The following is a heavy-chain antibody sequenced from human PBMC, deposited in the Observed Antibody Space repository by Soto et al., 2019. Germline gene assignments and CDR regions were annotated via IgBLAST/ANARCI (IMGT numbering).Heavy chain of an antibody. D-gene: IGHD3-22*01. V-gene: IGHV1-69*13. CDR3: VRDGSPYERSGYYYLY. CDR1: GGSFSRYG. Sequence: SVKVSCKASGGSFSRYGLNWVRQAPGQGLEWMGGIIPVFGRANYAQKFQGRVTIIADESTSTGYMELRSLRSEDTAIYYCVRDGSPYERSGYYYLYWGQGTLVTVSS. J-gene: IGHJ4*02. CDR2: IIPVFGRA.